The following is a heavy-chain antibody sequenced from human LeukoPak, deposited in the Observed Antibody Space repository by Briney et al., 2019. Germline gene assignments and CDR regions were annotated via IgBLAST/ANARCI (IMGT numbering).Heavy chain of an antibody. J-gene: IGHJ4*02. Sequence: SVKVSCKASGYTFTGYYMHWVRQAPGQGLEWMGGIIPIFGTANYAQKFQGRVTITADESTSTAYMELSSLRSEDTAVYYCARDGGDQVLPIAGWGQGTLVTVSS. CDR1: GYTFTGYY. CDR2: IIPIFGTA. CDR3: ARDGGDQVLPIAG. V-gene: IGHV1-69*13. D-gene: IGHD2-21*02.